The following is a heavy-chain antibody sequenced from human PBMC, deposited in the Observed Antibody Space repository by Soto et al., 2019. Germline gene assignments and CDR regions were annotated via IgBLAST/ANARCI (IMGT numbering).Heavy chain of an antibody. CDR3: ASDRALYSSSMSDASDI. CDR2: ISYDGSNK. J-gene: IGHJ3*02. V-gene: IGHV3-30-3*01. D-gene: IGHD6-6*01. CDR1: GFTFSSYA. Sequence: ESVGGVVQPGRSLRLSCAASGFTFSSYAMHWVRQAPGKGLEWVAVISYDGSNKYYADSVKGRFTISRDNSKNTLYLQMNSLKADDTAVYYCASDRALYSSSMSDASDIWCQGTMVTLSP.